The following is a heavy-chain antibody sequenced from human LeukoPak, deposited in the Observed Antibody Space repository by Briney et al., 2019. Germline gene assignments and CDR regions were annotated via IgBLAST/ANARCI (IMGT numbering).Heavy chain of an antibody. CDR3: ARQPGGTAAFDL. CDR2: IYYSGST. J-gene: IGHJ3*01. CDR1: GGSINSYY. D-gene: IGHD1-14*01. V-gene: IGHV4-59*08. Sequence: SETLSLTCTVSGGSINSYYWSRIRQPPGKGLEWIAYIYYSGSTNYNPSLKSRVTISVDTSRNQFSLTLSSVTAAYTAVYYCARQPGGTAAFDLWGQGTMVTVSS.